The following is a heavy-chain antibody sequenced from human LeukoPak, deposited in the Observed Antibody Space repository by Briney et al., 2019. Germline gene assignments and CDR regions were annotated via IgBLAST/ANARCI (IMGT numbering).Heavy chain of an antibody. CDR1: GGSFSGYY. Sequence: ASETLSLTCAVYGGSFSGYYWSWIRQPPGKGLAWIGEINHSGSTNYNPSLKSRVTISVDTSKNQFSLKLSSVTAADTAVYYCARDFSSSTGVDYWAREPWSPSPQ. CDR2: INHSGST. V-gene: IGHV4-34*01. CDR3: ARDFSSSTGVDY. D-gene: IGHD2-8*02. J-gene: IGHJ4*02.